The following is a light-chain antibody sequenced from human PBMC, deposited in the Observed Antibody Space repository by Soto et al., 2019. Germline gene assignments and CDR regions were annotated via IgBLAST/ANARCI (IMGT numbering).Light chain of an antibody. V-gene: IGKV1-5*01. CDR2: DAS. Sequence: DIQMTQSPSTLSASVGDRVTITCRASQSISTRLAWYQQKPGKAPNLLIYDASTLKSGVPSRFSGGGSGTEFALTISSLQPDDFATYYCQQYNTYSAFGQGTKVDI. CDR1: QSISTR. J-gene: IGKJ1*01. CDR3: QQYNTYSA.